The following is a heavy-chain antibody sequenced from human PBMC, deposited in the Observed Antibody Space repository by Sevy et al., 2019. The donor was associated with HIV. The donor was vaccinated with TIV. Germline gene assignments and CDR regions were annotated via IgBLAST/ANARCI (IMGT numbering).Heavy chain of an antibody. CDR3: GSGLMRYFDL. CDR1: EFTLSRYW. V-gene: IGHV3-7*01. D-gene: IGHD3-10*01. Sequence: GGSLRLSCAASEFTLSRYWMSWVRQAPGKGLEWVANINQDGREKYYVDSVKGRFTISRDNAENSVYLQMNSLRAEDTALYYCGSGLMRYFDLWGRGTLVTVSS. J-gene: IGHJ2*01. CDR2: INQDGREK.